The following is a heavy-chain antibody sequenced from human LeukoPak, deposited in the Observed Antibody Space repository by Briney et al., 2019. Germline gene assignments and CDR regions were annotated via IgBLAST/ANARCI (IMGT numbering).Heavy chain of an antibody. CDR2: IYYGGST. CDR3: ARTTYSYGYPYYYYMDV. J-gene: IGHJ6*03. Sequence: SETLFFTSTVSGGSISSYYWSWIRQPPGKGQKWMGNIYYGGSTNYNPSLKSRVTISVDTSKNQFSLKLSSVTAADTAVYYCARTTYSYGYPYYYYMDVWGKGTTVTVSS. D-gene: IGHD5-18*01. CDR1: GGSISSYY. V-gene: IGHV4-59*01.